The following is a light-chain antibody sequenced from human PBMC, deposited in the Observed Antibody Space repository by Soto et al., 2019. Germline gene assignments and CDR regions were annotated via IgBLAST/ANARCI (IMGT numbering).Light chain of an antibody. V-gene: IGLV1-51*01. CDR2: DNN. J-gene: IGLJ2*01. CDR3: GTWDSSLSAVV. Sequence: QAVVTQPPSVSAAPGQKVTISCSGSSSNIANNYVSWYQQLPGTAPKLLIYDNNKRPSGIPGRFSGSKSGTSATLGITGLQTGDEADYYCGTWDSSLSAVVFGGGTKLTVL. CDR1: SSNIANNY.